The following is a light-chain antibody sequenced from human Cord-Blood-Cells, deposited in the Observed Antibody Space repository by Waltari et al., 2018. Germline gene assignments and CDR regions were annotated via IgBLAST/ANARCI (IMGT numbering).Light chain of an antibody. CDR1: SSDVGSSHL. CDR3: CSYAGSSTLV. CDR2: EVS. J-gene: IGLJ2*01. Sequence: QSALTHPSSVSGPPGQSSTSSCTGTSSDVGSSHLVSWYHQHPGKAPKLMIYEVSKRPSGVSNRFSGSKAGNTASLTISGLQAEDEADYYCCSYAGSSTLVFVGGTKLTVL. V-gene: IGLV2-23*02.